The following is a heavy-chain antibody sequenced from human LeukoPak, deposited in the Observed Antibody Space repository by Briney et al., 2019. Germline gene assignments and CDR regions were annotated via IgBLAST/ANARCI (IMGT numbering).Heavy chain of an antibody. J-gene: IGHJ5*02. CDR1: GGSISSSSYY. D-gene: IGHD3-10*01. V-gene: IGHV4-39*01. Sequence: SETLSLTCTVSGGSISSSSYYWGWIRQPPGKGLEWIGSIYYSGSTYYNPSLKSRVTISVDTSKNQFSLKLSSVTAADTAVYYCARLTWDYYGSGSYYNLSRTSENWFDPWGQGTLVTVSS. CDR2: IYYSGST. CDR3: ARLTWDYYGSGSYYNLSRTSENWFDP.